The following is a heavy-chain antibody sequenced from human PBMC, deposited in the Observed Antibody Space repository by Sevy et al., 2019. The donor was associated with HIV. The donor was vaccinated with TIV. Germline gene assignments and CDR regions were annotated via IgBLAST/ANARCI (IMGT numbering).Heavy chain of an antibody. Sequence: GGSLRLSCAASGFTFSSYTVNWVRQAPGKGLEWVSSITGGSSYIYYADSVKGRFTIPRDNAKNSLYLQMNSLRAEDTAVYYCAGDGGCSSTSCLLYVDCWGQGSLVTVSS. J-gene: IGHJ4*02. V-gene: IGHV3-21*01. CDR1: GFTFSSYT. CDR2: ITGGSSYI. D-gene: IGHD2-2*01. CDR3: AGDGGCSSTSCLLYVDC.